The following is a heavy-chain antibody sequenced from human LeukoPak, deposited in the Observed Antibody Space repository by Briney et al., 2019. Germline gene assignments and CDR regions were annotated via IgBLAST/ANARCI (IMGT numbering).Heavy chain of an antibody. CDR3: ARDKVVTKAFDY. J-gene: IGHJ4*02. CDR1: GGSFSGYY. D-gene: IGHD2-15*01. Sequence: PSETLSLTYAVYGGSFSGYYWSWNRQPPGKGLEWIGEINHSGSTNYNPSLKSRVTISVDTSKNQFSLKLSSVTAADTAVYYCARDKVVTKAFDYWGQGTLVTVSS. CDR2: INHSGST. V-gene: IGHV4-34*01.